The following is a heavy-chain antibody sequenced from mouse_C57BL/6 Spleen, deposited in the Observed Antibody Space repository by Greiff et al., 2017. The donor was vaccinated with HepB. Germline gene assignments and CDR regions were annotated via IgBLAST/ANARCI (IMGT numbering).Heavy chain of an antibody. CDR1: GYTFTDYY. V-gene: IGHV1-19*01. CDR3: ARPSTARATGFAY. Sequence: EVKLMESGPVLVKPGASVTMSCKASGYTFTDYYMNWVKQSHGKSLEWIGVINPYNGGTSYNQKFKGKATLTVDKSSSTAYMELNSLTSEDSAVYYCARPSTARATGFAYWGQGTLVTVSA. D-gene: IGHD3-2*01. J-gene: IGHJ3*01. CDR2: INPYNGGT.